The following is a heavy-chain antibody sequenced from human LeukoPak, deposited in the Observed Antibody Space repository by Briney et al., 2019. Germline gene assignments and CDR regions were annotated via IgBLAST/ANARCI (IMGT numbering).Heavy chain of an antibody. J-gene: IGHJ6*03. CDR2: IYYSGST. Sequence: SETLSLTCTVSGGSISRYYWSWIRQPPGKGLEWIGNIYYSGSTNYNPSLKSRVTISVDTSKNQFSLKLSSVTAADTAVHYCARGALGAYRCSSTSCYSFNYMDVWGKGTTVTVSS. V-gene: IGHV4-59*01. D-gene: IGHD2-2*01. CDR3: ARGALGAYRCSSTSCYSFNYMDV. CDR1: GGSISRYY.